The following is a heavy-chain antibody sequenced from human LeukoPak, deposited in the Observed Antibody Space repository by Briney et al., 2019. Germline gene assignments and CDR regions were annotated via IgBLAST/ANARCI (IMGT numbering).Heavy chain of an antibody. D-gene: IGHD2-2*01. J-gene: IGHJ6*03. CDR1: EYIFSDYW. CDR3: ARLTSYYHYMDV. V-gene: IGHV5-51*01. CDR2: IYPGDSDT. Sequence: GESLKISCKGSEYIFSDYWIAWVRQMPGRGLEWMGIIYPGDSDTRYSPSFQGQVTISADKSISTAYLQWSSLKASDTAMYYCARLTSYYHYMDVWGKGTMVTVSS.